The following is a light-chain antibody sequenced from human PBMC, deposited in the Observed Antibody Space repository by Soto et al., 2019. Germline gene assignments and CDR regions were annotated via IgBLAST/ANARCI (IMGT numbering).Light chain of an antibody. CDR2: KAS. J-gene: IGKJ1*01. V-gene: IGKV2-30*01. CDR1: QSLVYSDGIAY. CDR3: MQGTHWPPT. Sequence: DVVMTQSPLSLPVTLGQPASISCRSSQSLVYSDGIAYLSWFQQRPGQSPRRLIYKASNRDSGVPGRFSGSWSGTDFTLQIDRVEAEDFGIYYCMQGTHWPPTFGRGTRVEIK.